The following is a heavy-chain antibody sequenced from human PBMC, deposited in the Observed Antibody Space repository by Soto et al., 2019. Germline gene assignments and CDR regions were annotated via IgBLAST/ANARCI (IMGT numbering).Heavy chain of an antibody. J-gene: IGHJ6*02. Sequence: GSLRLSCAASGFTFSSYGMHWVRQAPGKGLEWVAVISYDGSNKYYADSVKGRFTISRDNSKNTLYLQMNSLRAEDTAVYYCAKEHKATLPYYYYYGMDVWGQGTTVTVSS. CDR3: AKEHKATLPYYYYYGMDV. V-gene: IGHV3-30*18. CDR1: GFTFSSYG. D-gene: IGHD1-26*01. CDR2: ISYDGSNK.